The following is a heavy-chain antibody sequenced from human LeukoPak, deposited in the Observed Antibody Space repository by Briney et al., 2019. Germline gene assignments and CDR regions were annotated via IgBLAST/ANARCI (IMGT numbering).Heavy chain of an antibody. Sequence: SQTLSLTCAVSGGSISSGGYSWSWIRQPPGKGLEWIGYIYHSGSTYYNPSLKSRVTISVDRSKNRFSLKLSSVTAADTAVYYCARGSSGLSHYGMDVWGQGTTVTVSS. V-gene: IGHV4-30-2*01. CDR3: ARGSSGLSHYGMDV. CDR2: IYHSGST. D-gene: IGHD3-10*01. J-gene: IGHJ6*02. CDR1: GGSISSGGYS.